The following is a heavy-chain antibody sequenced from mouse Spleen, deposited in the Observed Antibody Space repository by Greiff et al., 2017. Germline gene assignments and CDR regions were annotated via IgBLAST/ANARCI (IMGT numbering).Heavy chain of an antibody. CDR2: ISDGGSYT. J-gene: IGHJ1*03. Sequence: EVQGVESGGGLVKPGGSLKLSCAASGFTFSSYAMSWVRQTPEKRLEWVATISDGGSYTYYPDNVKGRFTISRDNAKNNLYLQMSHLKSEDTAMYYCARDLDYGFSYWYFDVWGTGTTVTVSS. CDR3: ARDLDYGFSYWYFDV. CDR1: GFTFSSYA. V-gene: IGHV5-4*01. D-gene: IGHD1-1*01.